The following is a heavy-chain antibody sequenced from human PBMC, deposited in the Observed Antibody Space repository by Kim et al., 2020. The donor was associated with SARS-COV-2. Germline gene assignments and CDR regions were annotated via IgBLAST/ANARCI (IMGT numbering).Heavy chain of an antibody. V-gene: IGHV3-30*01. CDR3: ARNLVDYDSSGLGFL. D-gene: IGHD3-22*01. Sequence: DSVKGRFTISRDNSKNTLYLQMNSLRAEDTAVYYCARNLVDYDSSGLGFLWGQGTLVTVSS. J-gene: IGHJ4*02.